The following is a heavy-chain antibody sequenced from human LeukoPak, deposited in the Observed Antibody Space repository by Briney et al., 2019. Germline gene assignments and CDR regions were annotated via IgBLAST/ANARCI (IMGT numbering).Heavy chain of an antibody. CDR1: GFTFSSYG. J-gene: IGHJ4*02. Sequence: GGTLRLSCAASGFTFSSYGMSWVRQAPGKGLEWVSAISGSGGSTYYADSVKGRFTISRDNSKNTLYLQMNSLRAEGTAVYYCAKDRYLGYYFDYWGQGTLVTVSS. CDR2: ISGSGGST. V-gene: IGHV3-23*01. D-gene: IGHD3-9*01. CDR3: AKDRYLGYYFDY.